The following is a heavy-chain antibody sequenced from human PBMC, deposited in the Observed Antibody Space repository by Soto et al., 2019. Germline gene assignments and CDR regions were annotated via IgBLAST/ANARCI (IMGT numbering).Heavy chain of an antibody. CDR3: ARGRGYYYDSSGYYPTPG. CDR2: INHSGST. CDR1: GGSFSGYY. Sequence: SETLSLTCAVYGGSFSGYYWSWIRQPPGKGLEWIGEINHSGSTNYNPSLKSRVTISVDTSKNQFSLKLSSVTAADTAVYYCARGRGYYYDSSGYYPTPGWGQGTLVTVSS. D-gene: IGHD3-22*01. J-gene: IGHJ4*02. V-gene: IGHV4-34*01.